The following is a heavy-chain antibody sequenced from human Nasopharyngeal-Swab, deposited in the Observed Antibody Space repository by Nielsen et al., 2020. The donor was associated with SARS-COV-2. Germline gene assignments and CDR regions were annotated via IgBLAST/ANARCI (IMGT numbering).Heavy chain of an antibody. CDR3: ARDPGQKYSSSWSDY. D-gene: IGHD6-13*01. V-gene: IGHV3-30*04. CDR2: ISYDGSNK. Sequence: GESLKISCAASGFTFSSYAMHWVRQAPGKGLEWVAVISYDGSNKYYADSVKGRFTISRDNSKNTLYLQMNSLRAEDTAVYYWARDPGQKYSSSWSDYWGQGTLVTVSS. CDR1: GFTFSSYA. J-gene: IGHJ4*02.